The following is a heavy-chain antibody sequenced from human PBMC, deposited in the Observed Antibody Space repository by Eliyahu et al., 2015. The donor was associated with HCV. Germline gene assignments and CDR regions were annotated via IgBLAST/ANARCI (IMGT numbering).Heavy chain of an antibody. D-gene: IGHD3-22*01. J-gene: IGHJ4*02. Sequence: QVQLQESGPGLVKPSETLSLTCXVSGGSISSYYWXWIRQPPGKGLEWIXYIYYSGSTNYNPSLKSRVTISVDTSKNQFSLKLSSVTAADTAVYYCAGGPYYYDSSGYYDYWGQGTLVTVSS. V-gene: IGHV4-59*01. CDR1: GGSISSYY. CDR3: AGGPYYYDSSGYYDY. CDR2: IYYSGST.